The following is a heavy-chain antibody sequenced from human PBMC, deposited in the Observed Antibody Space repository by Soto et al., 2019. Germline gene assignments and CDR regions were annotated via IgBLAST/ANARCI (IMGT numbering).Heavy chain of an antibody. D-gene: IGHD3-3*01. CDR1: GFSLSTSGVG. J-gene: IGHJ4*02. CDR3: ARHYDFWSGPQFDY. CDR2: IYWDDDK. V-gene: IGHV2-5*02. Sequence: SGLTLVNPTQTLTLTCTFSGFSLSTSGVGVGWIRQPPGKALEWLALIYWDDDKRYSPSLKSRLTITKDTSKNQVVLTMTNMDPVDTATYYCARHYDFWSGPQFDYWGQGTLVTVSS.